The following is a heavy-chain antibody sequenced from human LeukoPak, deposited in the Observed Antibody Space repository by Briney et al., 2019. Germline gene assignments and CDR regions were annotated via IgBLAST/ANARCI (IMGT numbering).Heavy chain of an antibody. CDR1: GFTFSSYG. CDR2: ISYDGSNK. CDR3: AKGGTAMVFDY. J-gene: IGHJ4*02. Sequence: GGSLRLSCAASGFTFSSYGMHWVRQAPGKGLERVAVISYDGSNKYYADSVKGRFTTSRDNSKNTPYLQMNMFIAEDTAVYYCAKGGTAMVFDYWGQGTLVTVSS. D-gene: IGHD5-18*01. V-gene: IGHV3-30*18.